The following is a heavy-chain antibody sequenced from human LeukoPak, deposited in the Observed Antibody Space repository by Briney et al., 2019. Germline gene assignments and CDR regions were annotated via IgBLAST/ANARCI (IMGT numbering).Heavy chain of an antibody. J-gene: IGHJ4*02. CDR1: GFTFSNYA. CDR2: IDNNGGST. V-gene: IGHV3-64*01. D-gene: IGHD1-7*01. CDR3: ARVRYNWNYAPDY. Sequence: PGGSLRLSCAASGFTFSNYAMQWVRQAPGKGLEYVSAIDNNGGSTYYANSVKGRFTISRDNSKNTLYLQMGSLRAEDMAVYYCARVRYNWNYAPDYWGQGTLVTVSS.